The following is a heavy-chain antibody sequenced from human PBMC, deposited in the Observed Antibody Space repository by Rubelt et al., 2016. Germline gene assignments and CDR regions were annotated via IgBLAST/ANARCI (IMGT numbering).Heavy chain of an antibody. CDR1: GYTFTGYY. J-gene: IGHJ5*02. CDR3: ARGVGTAFDP. CDR2: INPNSGGT. D-gene: IGHD1-1*01. V-gene: IGHV1-2*06. Sequence: QVQLVQSGAEVKKPGASVKVSCKASGYTFTGYYMHWVRQAPGQGLEWMGRINPNSGGTNYAQKFQGGGTMTRDPSISTAYMGRGRLRSDDTAVYYCARGVGTAFDPWGQGTLVTVSS.